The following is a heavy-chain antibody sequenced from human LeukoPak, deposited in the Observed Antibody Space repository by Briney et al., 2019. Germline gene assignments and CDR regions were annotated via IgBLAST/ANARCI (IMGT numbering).Heavy chain of an antibody. V-gene: IGHV3-23*01. CDR3: ARDEDTSALSEY. J-gene: IGHJ4*02. CDR1: GFSFSSDT. D-gene: IGHD2/OR15-2a*01. Sequence: GGSLRLSCAGSGFSFSSDTMSWVRQAPGRGLEWVSAISNNGGRTDYADSVKGRFTISRDNSKSTLYLHMDSLRAEDTAVYYCARDEDTSALSEYWGQGTLVTVSS. CDR2: ISNNGGRT.